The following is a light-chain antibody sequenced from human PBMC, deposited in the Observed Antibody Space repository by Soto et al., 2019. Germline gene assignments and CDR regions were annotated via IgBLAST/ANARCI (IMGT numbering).Light chain of an antibody. CDR2: EVS. CDR1: SSDVGSYNL. V-gene: IGLV2-23*02. CDR3: CSYAGSSTFGV. J-gene: IGLJ3*02. Sequence: QSALTQPASVSGSPGQSITISCTGTSSDVGSYNLVSWYQQHPGKAPKLMIYEVSKPPSGVSNRFSGSKSGNTASRTISGLQAEDEADYYCCSYAGSSTFGVFGGGTTLTVL.